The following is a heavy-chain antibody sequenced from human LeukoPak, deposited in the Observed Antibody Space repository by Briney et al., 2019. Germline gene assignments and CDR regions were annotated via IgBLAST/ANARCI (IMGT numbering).Heavy chain of an antibody. V-gene: IGHV4-34*01. Sequence: SETLSLTCAVSGGSFSGYYWTWIRQPPGKGLEWIGEINHSGSANYNPSLKSRVTISVDTSKNQFSLKLSSVTAADTAVYYCARGLYYDSSGYYPSYFDYWGQGTLVTVSS. J-gene: IGHJ4*02. CDR3: ARGLYYDSSGYYPSYFDY. CDR2: INHSGSA. CDR1: GGSFSGYY. D-gene: IGHD3-22*01.